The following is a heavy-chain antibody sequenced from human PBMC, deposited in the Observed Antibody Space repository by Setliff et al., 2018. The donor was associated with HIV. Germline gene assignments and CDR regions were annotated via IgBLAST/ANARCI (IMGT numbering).Heavy chain of an antibody. J-gene: IGHJ3*02. V-gene: IGHV4-61*08. CDR1: GVSVSSGGYY. CDR2: INYSGTT. CDR3: ARGLESGFNSGTDGFDI. Sequence: SETLSLTCTVSGVSVSSGGYYWSWICQHPGKGLEWIGQINYSGTTRYNPSLRSRVTMSIDTSKNQFSLRLTSVTAADTAIYYCARGLESGFNSGTDGFDIWGRGTLVTVSS. D-gene: IGHD3-10*01.